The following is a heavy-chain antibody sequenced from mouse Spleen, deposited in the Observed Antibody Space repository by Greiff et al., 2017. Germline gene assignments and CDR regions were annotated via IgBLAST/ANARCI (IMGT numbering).Heavy chain of an antibody. Sequence: VQLVESGAELARPGASVKLSCKASGYTFTSYGISWVKQRTGQGLEWIGEIYPRSGNTYYNEKFKGKATLTADKSSSTAYMELRSLTSEDSAVYFCARDYGSSYVDYWGQGTTLTVSS. CDR1: GYTFTSYG. J-gene: IGHJ2*01. CDR3: ARDYGSSYVDY. CDR2: IYPRSGNT. D-gene: IGHD1-1*01. V-gene: IGHV1-81*01.